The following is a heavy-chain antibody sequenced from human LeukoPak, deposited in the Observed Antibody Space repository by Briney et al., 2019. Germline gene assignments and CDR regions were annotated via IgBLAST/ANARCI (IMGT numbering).Heavy chain of an antibody. J-gene: IGHJ5*02. D-gene: IGHD2-15*01. V-gene: IGHV1-46*01. CDR3: ARDTCSGGSCYWFDP. CDR1: GYTFTSYY. CDR2: INPSGGAT. Sequence: ASVKVSCKASGYTFTSYYMHWVRQAPGQGLEWMGMINPSGGATSYAQTFQGRVTMTRDTSTRTVYMELNSLRSEGTAVYYCARDTCSGGSCYWFDPWGQGTLVTVSS.